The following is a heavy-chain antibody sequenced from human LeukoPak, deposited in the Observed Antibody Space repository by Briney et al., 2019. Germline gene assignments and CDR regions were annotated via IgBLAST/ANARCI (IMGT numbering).Heavy chain of an antibody. CDR1: GGSISSSSYY. CDR2: IYHTGST. V-gene: IGHV4-39*07. D-gene: IGHD6-19*01. J-gene: IGHJ5*02. CDR3: ARTFRTAVAGTGRGYNWFDP. Sequence: SETLSLTCTVSGGSISSSSYYWGWIRQPPGKGPEWVASIYHTGSTHYNPSLRSRVTMLVDTSKNQFSLNLTSVTAADTAVYYCARTFRTAVAGTGRGYNWFDPWGQGILVTVSS.